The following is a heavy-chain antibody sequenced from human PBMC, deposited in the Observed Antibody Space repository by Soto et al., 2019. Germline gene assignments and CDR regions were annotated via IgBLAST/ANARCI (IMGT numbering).Heavy chain of an antibody. CDR3: ARSAYYYNWFDP. Sequence: QVQLVQSGAEVKKPGASVKVSCKASGYTFTSYDINWVRQATGQGLEWMGWMNPNSGNTGYAQKFQGRVTMTRNTSISTAYIELSSLRSEDTAVYYCARSAYYYNWFDPWGQGTLVTVSS. D-gene: IGHD3-10*01. CDR1: GYTFTSYD. J-gene: IGHJ5*02. CDR2: MNPNSGNT. V-gene: IGHV1-8*01.